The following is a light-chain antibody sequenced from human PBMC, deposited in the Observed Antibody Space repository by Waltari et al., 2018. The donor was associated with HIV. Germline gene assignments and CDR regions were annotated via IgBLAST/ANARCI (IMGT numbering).Light chain of an antibody. CDR1: STNVGGYNF. CDR2: DVN. Sequence: QSALTQPRSVSESPGQSVTISCTGASTNVGGYNFVLWYQQYPGKAPKLLIFDVNKRPSGVPDRFSGSKSGSTASLTISGLQAEDEADYYCCSYAGTYSYVFGSGTKVTVL. CDR3: CSYAGTYSYV. V-gene: IGLV2-11*01. J-gene: IGLJ1*01.